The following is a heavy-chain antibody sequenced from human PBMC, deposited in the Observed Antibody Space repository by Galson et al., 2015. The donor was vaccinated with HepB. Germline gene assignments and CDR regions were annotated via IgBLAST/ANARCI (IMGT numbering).Heavy chain of an antibody. V-gene: IGHV3-64D*06. J-gene: IGHJ4*02. CDR1: GFTFSNYA. CDR3: VKDGSDDFWSGSLFDH. D-gene: IGHD3-3*01. Sequence: LRLPCAASGFTFSNYAMHWIRQAPGKGLEYVSAISSNGDSTYYAASVKGRFTNSRDNSKNTLFLQMSSLRAEDTAVYYCVKDGSDDFWSGSLFDHWGQGTLVTVSS. CDR2: ISSNGDST.